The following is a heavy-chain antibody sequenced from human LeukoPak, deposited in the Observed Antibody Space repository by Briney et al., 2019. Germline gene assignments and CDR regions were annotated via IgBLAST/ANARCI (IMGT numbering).Heavy chain of an antibody. CDR3: ARDQYCSTTSCPDGLDI. CDR2: IYSSGST. Sequence: PSETLSLTCTVSGGSISSYYWTWIRQPAGKGLEWIGRIYSSGSTNYNPSLKSRVTMSVDTSKNQFSLKLSSVTAADTALYYCARDQYCSTTSCPDGLDIWGQGTMVTVSS. D-gene: IGHD2-2*01. J-gene: IGHJ3*02. CDR1: GGSISSYY. V-gene: IGHV4-4*07.